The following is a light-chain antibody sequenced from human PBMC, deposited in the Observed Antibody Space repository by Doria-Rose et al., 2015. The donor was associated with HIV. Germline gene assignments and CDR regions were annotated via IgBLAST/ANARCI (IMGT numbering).Light chain of an antibody. CDR1: QSFSSTY. V-gene: IGKV3-20*01. Sequence: TQSPGTLSLSPGERATLSCMASQSFSSTYLAWYQQRPGQAPSLLIYDGSSRATGVPDRCSASGSGTDFTLTINRLGPEDFALYYCHQYGTSWTFGQGTKVEI. CDR3: HQYGTSWT. CDR2: DGS. J-gene: IGKJ1*01.